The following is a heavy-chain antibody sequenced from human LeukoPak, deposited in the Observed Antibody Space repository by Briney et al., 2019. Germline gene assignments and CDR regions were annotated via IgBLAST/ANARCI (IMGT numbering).Heavy chain of an antibody. CDR1: GFTFSSYS. Sequence: GGSLRLSCAASGFTFSSYSMNRVRQAPGKGLEWVSHITASGTAMFYADSVKGRFTISRDNSGNTLFLQMNSLRVEDTAVYYCAKDQGSGHGAYTWGTFDYWGPETLVTVFS. D-gene: IGHD3-16*01. J-gene: IGHJ4*01. CDR2: ITASGTAM. CDR3: AKDQGSGHGAYTWGTFDY. V-gene: IGHV3-23*01.